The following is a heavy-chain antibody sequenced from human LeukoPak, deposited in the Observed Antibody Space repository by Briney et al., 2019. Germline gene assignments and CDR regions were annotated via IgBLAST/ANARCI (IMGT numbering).Heavy chain of an antibody. V-gene: IGHV3-64*01. CDR1: GFTFSSDA. CDR2: ISSNGGTT. D-gene: IGHD3-22*01. CDR3: ARSSGYGYYFDY. J-gene: IGHJ4*02. Sequence: PGGSLRLSCAASGFTFSSDAMHWVRQAPGKGLEYVSDISSNGGTTHYGNSVKGRFTISRDNSKNTLYLQMGSLRAEDMAVYFCARSSGYGYYFDYWGQGALVTVSS.